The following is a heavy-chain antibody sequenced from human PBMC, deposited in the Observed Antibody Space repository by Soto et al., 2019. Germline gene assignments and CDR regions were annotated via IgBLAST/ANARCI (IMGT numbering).Heavy chain of an antibody. CDR1: GFTFSSYA. Sequence: GGSLRLSCAASGFTFSSYAMSWVRQAPGKGLEWVSAIRGNGGNTYYADSVKGRFTISRDNGENTLYLQMNSLRAEDTAVYFCARVDLQRTYYYYMDVWGIGTTVTVSS. CDR3: ARVDLQRTYYYYMDV. J-gene: IGHJ6*03. CDR2: IRGNGGNT. V-gene: IGHV3-23*01. D-gene: IGHD3-10*01.